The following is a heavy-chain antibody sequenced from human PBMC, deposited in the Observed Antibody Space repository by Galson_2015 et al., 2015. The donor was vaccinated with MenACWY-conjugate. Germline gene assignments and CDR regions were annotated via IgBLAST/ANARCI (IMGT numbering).Heavy chain of an antibody. CDR1: VFTFSNYA. V-gene: IGHV3-23*01. CDR2: ISDSGDTT. CDR3: AKGFYPGPVGNAFDI. Sequence: SLRLSCAASVFTFSNYAMSWVRQAPGKGLEWVSTISDSGDTTYFADSVRGRFTVSRDNSKNTLYLQINSLRAEDTAVFYCAKGFYPGPVGNAFDIWGQGTMVTVSS. D-gene: IGHD6-13*01. J-gene: IGHJ3*02.